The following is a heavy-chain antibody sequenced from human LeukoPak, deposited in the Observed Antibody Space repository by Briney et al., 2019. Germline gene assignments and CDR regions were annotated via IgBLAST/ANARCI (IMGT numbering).Heavy chain of an antibody. CDR1: GYTFTSYG. CDR2: IIPIFGTA. Sequence: SVKVSCKASGYTFTSYGISWVRQAPGQGLEWMGGIIPIFGTANYAQKFQGRVTITADESTSTAYMELSSLRSEDTAVYYCATLQGPLLWFGEQTFDYWGQGTLVTVSS. V-gene: IGHV1-69*13. D-gene: IGHD3-10*01. J-gene: IGHJ4*02. CDR3: ATLQGPLLWFGEQTFDY.